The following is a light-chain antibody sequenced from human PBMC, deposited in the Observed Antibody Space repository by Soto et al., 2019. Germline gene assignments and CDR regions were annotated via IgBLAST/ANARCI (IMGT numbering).Light chain of an antibody. CDR2: AVS. J-gene: IGLJ2*01. CDR3: CSYTSLSTVV. CDR1: SSDVGGYNH. V-gene: IGLV2-14*01. Sequence: QSVLTQPASVSGSPGQSITISCTGTSSDVGGYNHVSWYQHSPGKAPKLILFAVSDRPSGVSHRFSGSKSGNTASLTISGLQAEDETDYYCCSYTSLSTVVFGGGTQLTVL.